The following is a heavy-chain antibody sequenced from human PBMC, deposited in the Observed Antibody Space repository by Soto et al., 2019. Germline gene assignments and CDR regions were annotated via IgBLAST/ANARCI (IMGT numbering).Heavy chain of an antibody. CDR1: GFTFSSYG. J-gene: IGHJ5*02. CDR2: ISYDGSNK. D-gene: IGHD3-10*01. Sequence: PGGSLRLSCAASGFTFSSYGMHWVRQAPGKGLEWVAVISYDGSNKYYADSVKGRFTISRDNSKNTLYLQMNSLRAEDTAVYYCAKDYGSGSQSFDPWGQGTLVTVS. V-gene: IGHV3-30*18. CDR3: AKDYGSGSQSFDP.